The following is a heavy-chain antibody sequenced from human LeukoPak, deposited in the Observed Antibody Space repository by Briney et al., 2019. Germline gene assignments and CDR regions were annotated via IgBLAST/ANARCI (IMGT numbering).Heavy chain of an antibody. V-gene: IGHV4-34*01. CDR2: INHSGGT. D-gene: IGHD5-18*01. J-gene: IGHJ4*02. Sequence: SETLSLTCAVYGGSFSGFYWSWIRQPPGKGLEWIGDINHSGGTNYIPSLKSRVTISVDTSKNQFSLRLNSVTAADTAVYFCARGQKYSYGYTVTELGSGYFDYWGQGTLVTVSS. CDR1: GGSFSGFY. CDR3: ARGQKYSYGYTVTELGSGYFDY.